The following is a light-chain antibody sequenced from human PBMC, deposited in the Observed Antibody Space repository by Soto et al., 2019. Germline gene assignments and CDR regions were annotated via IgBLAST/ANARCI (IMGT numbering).Light chain of an antibody. V-gene: IGLV2-14*01. CDR2: EVS. CDR1: SSDIGAYNY. CDR3: SSFTSSNTWV. J-gene: IGLJ3*02. Sequence: QSALTQPASVSGSPGQSITIPCTGTSSDIGAYNYVSWYQHHPGKAPKLMIYEVSNRPSGVSNRFSGSKSGDTASLTISGLQAVDEADYYCSSFTSSNTWVFGGGTKVTVL.